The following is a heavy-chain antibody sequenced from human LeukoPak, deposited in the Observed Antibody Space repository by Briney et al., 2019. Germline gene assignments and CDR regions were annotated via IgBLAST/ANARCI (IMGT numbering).Heavy chain of an antibody. CDR1: GFTFSSYG. V-gene: IGHV3-30*02. CDR3: AKGALAAPLIHAEYFQH. J-gene: IGHJ1*01. CDR2: IRYDGSNK. Sequence: AGGSLRLSCAASGFTFSSYGIHWVRQAPGKGLEWVAFIRYDGSNKYYADSVKGRFTISRDNSKNTLYLQMNSLRAEDTAVYYCAKGALAAPLIHAEYFQHWGRAPWSPSPQ. D-gene: IGHD6-13*01.